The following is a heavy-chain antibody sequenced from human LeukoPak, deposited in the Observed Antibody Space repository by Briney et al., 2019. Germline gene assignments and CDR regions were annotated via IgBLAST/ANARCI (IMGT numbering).Heavy chain of an antibody. V-gene: IGHV4-34*01. Sequence: SETLSLTCAVYGGSFSGYYWSWIRQPPGKGLECIGEINHSGSTNYNPSLKSRITISVDTSKNQFSLNLSSVTAADTAVYYCARGRGYCSTTSCYAHYYYYYMDVWGKGTTVTVSS. D-gene: IGHD2-2*01. J-gene: IGHJ6*03. CDR1: GGSFSGYY. CDR3: ARGRGYCSTTSCYAHYYYYYMDV. CDR2: INHSGST.